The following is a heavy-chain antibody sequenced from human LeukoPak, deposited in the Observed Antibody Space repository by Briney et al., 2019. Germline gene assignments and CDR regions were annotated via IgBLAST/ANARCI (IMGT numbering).Heavy chain of an antibody. Sequence: QPGGSLRLSCAASGFTFSSYAMHWVRQAPGKGLEWVAVISYDGSNKYYADSVKGRFTISRDNSKNTLYLQMNSLRAEDTAVYYCARGTDYYDSSGYYMDSWGQGTLVTVSS. D-gene: IGHD3-22*01. V-gene: IGHV3-30-3*01. J-gene: IGHJ4*02. CDR2: ISYDGSNK. CDR1: GFTFSSYA. CDR3: ARGTDYYDSSGYYMDS.